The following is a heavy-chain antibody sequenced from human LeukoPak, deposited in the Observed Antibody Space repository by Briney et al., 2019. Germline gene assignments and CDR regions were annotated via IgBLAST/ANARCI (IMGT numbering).Heavy chain of an antibody. CDR3: AKEGRKYHDILTGYYPKAPIDY. V-gene: IGHV3-23*01. Sequence: GGSLRLSCAASGFTFSSYAMSWVRQAPGKGLEWVSAISGSGGSTYYADSVKGRFTISRDNSKNTLYLQMNSLRAEDTAVYYCAKEGRKYHDILTGYYPKAPIDYWGQGTLVTVSS. D-gene: IGHD3-9*01. CDR2: ISGSGGST. CDR1: GFTFSSYA. J-gene: IGHJ4*02.